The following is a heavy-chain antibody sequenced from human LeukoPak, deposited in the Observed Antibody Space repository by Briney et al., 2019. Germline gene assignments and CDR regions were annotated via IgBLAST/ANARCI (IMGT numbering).Heavy chain of an antibody. CDR2: INTYNGNT. D-gene: IGHD3-10*01. CDR1: GYTFINYG. Sequence: ASVKVSCKASGYTFINYGVNWLRQAPGQGLEWMGWINTYNGNTNHAHKFQGRVSMTTDISTNTAYMELRSLSSDDTAIYYCARGASGTYYIADSHYYNVDVWGQGTTVTVS. CDR3: ARGASGTYYIADSHYYNVDV. V-gene: IGHV1-18*01. J-gene: IGHJ6*02.